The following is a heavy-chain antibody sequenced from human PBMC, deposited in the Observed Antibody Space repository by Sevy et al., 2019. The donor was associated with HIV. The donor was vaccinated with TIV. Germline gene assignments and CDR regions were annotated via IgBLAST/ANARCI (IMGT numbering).Heavy chain of an antibody. J-gene: IGHJ4*02. CDR2: IQYDGSNK. CDR3: VKEGGGEGGDH. V-gene: IGHV3-30*02. Sequence: GGSLRLSCAASGFSFSSYGMHWVRQAPGKGLEWMSYIQYDGSNKDYADSVKGRFTISRVNSKNTLYLQMNSLRVEDTPVFYCVKEGGGEGGDHWGQGTLVTVSS. CDR1: GFSFSSYG. D-gene: IGHD2-21*01.